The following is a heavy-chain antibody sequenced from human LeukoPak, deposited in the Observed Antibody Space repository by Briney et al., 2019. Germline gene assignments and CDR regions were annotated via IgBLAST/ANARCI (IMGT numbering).Heavy chain of an antibody. CDR2: IYYSGST. Sequence: PETLSLTCTVSGGSITIYCWSWIRHPPGKGLEWSGYIYYSGSTNYNPSLKSRVTISVATSKNQSSLKLSSATAADTAGYYCARGEYYFDYWGQGTLVTVSS. J-gene: IGHJ4*02. D-gene: IGHD3-10*01. CDR3: ARGEYYFDY. CDR1: GGSITIYC. V-gene: IGHV4-59*01.